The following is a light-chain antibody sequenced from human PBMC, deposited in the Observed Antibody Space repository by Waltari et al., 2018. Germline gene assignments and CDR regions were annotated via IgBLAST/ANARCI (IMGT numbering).Light chain of an antibody. CDR1: NIGSKS. CDR3: QVWDSSSDHYV. V-gene: IGLV3-21*04. Sequence: SYVLTQPPSVSVAPGKTARITCGGNNIGSKSVHWYQQKPGQAPLLVIYYDSDRPSGFPGRFSGSNSGNTATLTISRVEAGDEADYYCQVWDSSSDHYVFGTGTKVTVL. CDR2: YDS. J-gene: IGLJ1*01.